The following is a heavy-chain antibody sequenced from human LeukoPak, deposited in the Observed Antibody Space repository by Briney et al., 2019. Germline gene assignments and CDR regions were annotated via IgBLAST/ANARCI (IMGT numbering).Heavy chain of an antibody. Sequence: SETLSLTCTVSGGSISSSSYYWGWIRQPPGKGLEWIGSIYYSGSTYYNPSLKSRVTISVDTSKNQFSLKLSSVTAADTAVYYCARDPPVLWGQGTMVTVSS. CDR1: GGSISSSSYY. CDR2: IYYSGST. V-gene: IGHV4-39*07. J-gene: IGHJ3*01. CDR3: ARDPPVL.